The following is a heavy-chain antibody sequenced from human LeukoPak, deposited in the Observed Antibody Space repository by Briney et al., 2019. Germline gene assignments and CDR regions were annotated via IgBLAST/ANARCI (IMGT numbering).Heavy chain of an antibody. CDR1: GSNFTSYG. CDR2: IYPDDSDT. V-gene: IGHV5-51*01. CDR3: ARHEVGGDSSSGYEYYYYMDV. D-gene: IGHD3-3*01. Sequence: GASLQISCQGSGSNFTSYGIGWVRQLPGKGLEWMGIIYPDDSDTKFRPSFQCHVTISVDESISTAYLQWSSLKASDTAIYYCARHEVGGDSSSGYEYYYYMDVWGKGTAVTVFS. J-gene: IGHJ6*03.